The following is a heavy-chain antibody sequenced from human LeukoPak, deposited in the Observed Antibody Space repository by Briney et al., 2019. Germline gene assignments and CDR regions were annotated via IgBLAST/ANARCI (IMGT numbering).Heavy chain of an antibody. V-gene: IGHV4-61*02. D-gene: IGHD6-19*01. CDR2: IYTSGST. CDR1: GGSISSGSYY. CDR3: ARGEDSSGWYVAAIDY. Sequence: SETLSLTCTASGGSISSGSYYWSWIRQPAGKGLEWIGRIYTSGSTNYNPSLKSRVTISVDTSKNQFSLKLSSVTAADTAVYYCARGEDSSGWYVAAIDYWGQGTLVTVSS. J-gene: IGHJ4*02.